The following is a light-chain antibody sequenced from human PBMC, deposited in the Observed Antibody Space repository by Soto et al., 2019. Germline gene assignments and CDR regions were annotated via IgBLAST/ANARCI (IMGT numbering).Light chain of an antibody. V-gene: IGKV2D-29*01. CDR1: QSLLHIDGKTY. CDR3: QQYNSYYRT. J-gene: IGKJ1*01. CDR2: EVS. Sequence: DIVMTQTPLSLSVTTGQPAFISCQSSQSLLHIDGKTYVYWYLQKPGQPPQRLIYEVSTRFSGVPSRFSGSGSGTEFTLTISSLQPDDFATYYCQQYNSYYRTFGQGTRWIS.